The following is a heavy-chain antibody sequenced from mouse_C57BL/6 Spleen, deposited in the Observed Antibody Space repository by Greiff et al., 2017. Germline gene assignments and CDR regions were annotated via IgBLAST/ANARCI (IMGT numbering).Heavy chain of an antibody. Sequence: VQRVESGPGLVQPSQSLSITCTVSGFSLTSYGVHWVRQSPGKGLEWLGVIWSGGSTDYNAAFISRLSISKDNSKSQVFFKMNSLQADDTAIYYCARNRDYYYGHFDYWGQGTTLTVSS. D-gene: IGHD1-1*01. V-gene: IGHV2-2*01. CDR2: IWSGGST. CDR3: ARNRDYYYGHFDY. J-gene: IGHJ2*01. CDR1: GFSLTSYG.